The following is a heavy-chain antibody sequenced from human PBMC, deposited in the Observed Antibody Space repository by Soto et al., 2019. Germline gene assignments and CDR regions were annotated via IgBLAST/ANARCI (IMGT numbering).Heavy chain of an antibody. CDR2: ISAYNGNT. Sequence: QVQLVQSGAEVKKPGASVKVSCKASGYTFTNYAFSWVRQAPGQGLEWMGWISAYNGNTNYPQKLQGRVTMTTDTSTSTAYMELRSLGSYDTAVYYCARDLAAAGPFDCWGQGTPVTVSS. J-gene: IGHJ4*02. D-gene: IGHD6-13*01. CDR3: ARDLAAAGPFDC. CDR1: GYTFTNYA. V-gene: IGHV1-18*01.